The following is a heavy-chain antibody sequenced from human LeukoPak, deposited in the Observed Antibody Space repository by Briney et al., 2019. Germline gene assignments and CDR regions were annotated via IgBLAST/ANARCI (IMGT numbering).Heavy chain of an antibody. J-gene: IGHJ4*02. D-gene: IGHD3-22*01. Sequence: ASVKVSCKASGYTLTSYGISWVRQAPGQGLVWMGWISAYNGNTNYAQKLQGRVTMTTDTSTSTAYMELRSLRSDDTAVYYCARDLGSYYDSSGYYDTVFDYWGQGTLVTVSS. CDR2: ISAYNGNT. CDR1: GYTLTSYG. CDR3: ARDLGSYYDSSGYYDTVFDY. V-gene: IGHV1-18*01.